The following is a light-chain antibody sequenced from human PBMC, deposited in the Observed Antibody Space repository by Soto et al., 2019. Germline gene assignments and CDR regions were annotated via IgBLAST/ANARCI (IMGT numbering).Light chain of an antibody. Sequence: EIVMTQSPATLSVSPGERATLSCRASQSVSSNLAWYQQKPDQAPRLLIYGASTRATGLPARFSGSGSGTDFTLTISSLQSEDFAVYYCQQYNNWPYTFGQGTKLEIK. J-gene: IGKJ2*01. CDR1: QSVSSN. CDR3: QQYNNWPYT. V-gene: IGKV3-15*01. CDR2: GAS.